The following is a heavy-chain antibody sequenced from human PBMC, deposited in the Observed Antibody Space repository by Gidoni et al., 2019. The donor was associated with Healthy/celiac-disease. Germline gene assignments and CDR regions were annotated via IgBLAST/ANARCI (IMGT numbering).Heavy chain of an antibody. CDR3: ARGGRVVVPAAPNRYYYYYYGMDV. CDR2: IYTSGST. CDR1: GGSISSGSYY. D-gene: IGHD2-2*01. V-gene: IGHV4-61*02. Sequence: QVQLQESGPGLVKPSQTLYLTCTVSGGSISSGSYYWSWIRQPAGKGLEWIGRIYTSGSTNYNPSLKSRVTISVDTSKNQFSLKLSSVTAADTAVYYCARGGRVVVPAAPNRYYYYYYGMDVWGQGTTVTVSS. J-gene: IGHJ6*02.